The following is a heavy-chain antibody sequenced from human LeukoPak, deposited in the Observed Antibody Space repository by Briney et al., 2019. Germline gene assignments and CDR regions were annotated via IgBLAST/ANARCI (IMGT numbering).Heavy chain of an antibody. V-gene: IGHV4-59*01. Sequence: PSETLSLTCTVSGGSISSYYWSWIRQPPGKGLEWIGYIYYSGSTNYNPSLKSRVTISVDTSKNQCSLKLSSVTAADTAVYYCARSYGSSRGYFDYWGQGTLVTVSS. J-gene: IGHJ4*02. D-gene: IGHD6-6*01. CDR1: GGSISSYY. CDR2: IYYSGST. CDR3: ARSYGSSRGYFDY.